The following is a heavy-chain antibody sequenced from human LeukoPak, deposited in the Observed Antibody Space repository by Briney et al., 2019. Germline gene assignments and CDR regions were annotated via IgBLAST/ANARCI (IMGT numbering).Heavy chain of an antibody. D-gene: IGHD2/OR15-2a*01. CDR2: IYYRGST. Sequence: NPSETLSLTCTVSGGSINSYYWSWIRQPPGKGLEWIGYIYYRGSTNYNPSLKSRVTISVGTSKNQFSLKLSSVTAADTAVYYCARQLGSTTNFDYWGQGSLVTVSS. CDR1: GGSINSYY. V-gene: IGHV4-59*08. CDR3: ARQLGSTTNFDY. J-gene: IGHJ4*02.